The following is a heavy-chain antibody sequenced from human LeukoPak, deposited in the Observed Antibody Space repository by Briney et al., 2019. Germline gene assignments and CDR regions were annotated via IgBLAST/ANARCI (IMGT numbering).Heavy chain of an antibody. Sequence: QPGGSLRLSCAASGFTVGSNYMTWVRQAPGNGLEWVSYISNSGSTIFYADSVKGRFTISRDNSKNTLYLQMNSLRAEDTAVYYCGRGLDSSGYYSRPRWGQGTLVTVSS. V-gene: IGHV3-48*01. CDR2: ISNSGSTI. CDR3: GRGLDSSGYYSRPR. J-gene: IGHJ4*02. D-gene: IGHD3-22*01. CDR1: GFTVGSNY.